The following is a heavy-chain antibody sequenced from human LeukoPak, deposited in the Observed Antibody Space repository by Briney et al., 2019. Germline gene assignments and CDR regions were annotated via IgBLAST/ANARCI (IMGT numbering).Heavy chain of an antibody. V-gene: IGHV4-34*01. Sequence: SETLSLTCAVYGGSFSGYYWTWIRQPPGKGLEWIGEINHSGNTNYNPSLKSRATISVDTSNNQFSLKLRSVTAADTAVYYCARSADYYDTVDPWGQGTLVTVSS. D-gene: IGHD3-22*01. J-gene: IGHJ5*02. CDR3: ARSADYYDTVDP. CDR1: GGSFSGYY. CDR2: INHSGNT.